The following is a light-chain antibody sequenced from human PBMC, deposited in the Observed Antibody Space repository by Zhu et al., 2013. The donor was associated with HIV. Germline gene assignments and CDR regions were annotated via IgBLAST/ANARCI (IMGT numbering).Light chain of an antibody. Sequence: EIVMTQSPGTLSLSPGERATLSCRASQTVKSSLAWYQQKPGQPPRLLLYGTSTRATGVPERFSGSGSGTDFTLTIRRLEPEDFAVFYCQQYGDSPWTFGQGTKVEFK. CDR3: QQYGDSPWT. CDR1: QTVKSS. CDR2: GTS. J-gene: IGKJ1*01. V-gene: IGKV3-20*01.